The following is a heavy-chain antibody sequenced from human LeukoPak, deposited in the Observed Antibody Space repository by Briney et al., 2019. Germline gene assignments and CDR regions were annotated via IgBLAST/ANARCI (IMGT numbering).Heavy chain of an antibody. CDR2: ISSDGRDK. CDR1: GFTFSGYA. CDR3: ARALRRFAAYYFDY. J-gene: IGHJ4*02. Sequence: PGGSLRLSCAASGFTFSGYAIHWVRQAPGKGLEWVAVISSDGRDKHHADSVKGRFTISRDNSKNTLYLQTNSLRAEDTAVYNCARALRRFAAYYFDYWGQGTLVTVSS. D-gene: IGHD5/OR15-5a*01. V-gene: IGHV3-30*03.